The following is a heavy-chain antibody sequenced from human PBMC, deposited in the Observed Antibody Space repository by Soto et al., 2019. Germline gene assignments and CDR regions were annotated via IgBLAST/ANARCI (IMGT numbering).Heavy chain of an antibody. V-gene: IGHV3-11*06. D-gene: IGHD1-26*01. Sequence: PGGFLRLSCEASGFTFSEYYMSWIRQAPGKGLEWVSYISGSSTYINYAESVKGRFTISRDNAKNSLYLQMNSLRVEDTAVYYCARDDEGGSDCDLGYWGQGALVTVSS. CDR1: GFTFSEYY. J-gene: IGHJ4*02. CDR2: ISGSSTYI. CDR3: ARDDEGGSDCDLGY.